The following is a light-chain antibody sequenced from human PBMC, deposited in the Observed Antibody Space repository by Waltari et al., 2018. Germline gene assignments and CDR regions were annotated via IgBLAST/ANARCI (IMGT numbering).Light chain of an antibody. Sequence: EIVLTQSPGTLSLSPGERATLSCRASQSVGKSLAWYQQRPGQAPWLLIYDASTRATGTPGRFSGSGFGTDFSLAISSLEPEDCAVYFCQHYVNIPVTFGQGTKVEI. CDR3: QHYVNIPVT. CDR1: QSVGKS. J-gene: IGKJ1*01. V-gene: IGKV3-20*01. CDR2: DAS.